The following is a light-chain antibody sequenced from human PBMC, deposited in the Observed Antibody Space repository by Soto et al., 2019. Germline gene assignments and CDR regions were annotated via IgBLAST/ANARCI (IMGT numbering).Light chain of an antibody. Sequence: QSALTQPASVSGSPGQSITISCSGSSSDIGAYDYVSWYQQHPGKAPKLLIYEVTSRPSGVSHRFSGSKSGNTASLSISGLQLEDDADYYCCSYVGATTYVFGTGTKLTVL. V-gene: IGLV2-14*01. CDR2: EVT. J-gene: IGLJ1*01. CDR1: SSDIGAYDY. CDR3: CSYVGATTYV.